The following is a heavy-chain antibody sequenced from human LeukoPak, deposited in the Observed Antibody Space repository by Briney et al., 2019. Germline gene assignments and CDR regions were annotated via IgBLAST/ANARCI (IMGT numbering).Heavy chain of an antibody. CDR1: GFTFTSSA. J-gene: IGHJ4*02. CDR3: ATDDVTTGTKTALGY. CDR2: IVVGSGNT. V-gene: IGHV1-58*01. D-gene: IGHD1-1*01. Sequence: ASVKVSRKASGFTFTSSAVQWVRQARGQGLEWIGWIVVGSGNTNYAQKFQERVTINRDMSTSTAYMELSSLRSEDTAVYYCATDDVTTGTKTALGYWGQGTLVTVSS.